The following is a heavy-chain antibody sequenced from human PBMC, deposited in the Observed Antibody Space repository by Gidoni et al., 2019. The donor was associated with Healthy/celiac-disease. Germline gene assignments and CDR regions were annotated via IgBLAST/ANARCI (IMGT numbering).Heavy chain of an antibody. D-gene: IGHD2-2*01. V-gene: IGHV3-53*01. CDR2: IYSGGST. CDR3: ARDRPPDIVVVPAATRMDV. J-gene: IGHJ6*02. CDR1: GFTVSSNY. Sequence: EVQLVESGGGLIQPGGFLRLSCAASGFTVSSNYMSWVRQAPGKGLEWVSVIYSGGSTYYADSVKGRFTISRDNSKNTLYLQMNSLRAEDTAVYYCARDRPPDIVVVPAATRMDVWGQGTTVTVSS.